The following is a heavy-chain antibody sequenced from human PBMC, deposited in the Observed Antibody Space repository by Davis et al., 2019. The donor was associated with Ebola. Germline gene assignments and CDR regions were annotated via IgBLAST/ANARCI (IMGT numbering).Heavy chain of an antibody. J-gene: IGHJ6*02. CDR2: ISSSSSYI. V-gene: IGHV3-21*04. CDR1: GFTFSGSA. CDR3: AKGGARYFYHYYGMDV. D-gene: IGHD2/OR15-2a*01. Sequence: GESLKISCAASGFTFSGSAMHWVRQAPGKGLEWVSSISSSSSYIYYADSVKGRFTISRDKSKNTLYLQMNSLRADDTALYYCAKGGARYFYHYYGMDVWGQGTTVTVSS.